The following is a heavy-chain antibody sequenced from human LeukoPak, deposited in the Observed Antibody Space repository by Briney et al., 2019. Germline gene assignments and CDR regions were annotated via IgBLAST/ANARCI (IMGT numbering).Heavy chain of an antibody. Sequence: GGSLRLSCTASGFTFSNSAMSWVRQAPGKGLEWVSIVSGSGDITYYADSVKGRFTISRDNSKNTLYLQMNSLRAEDTAVYYCARGRGLIIPLDYWGQGTLVTVSS. J-gene: IGHJ4*02. D-gene: IGHD3-10*01. CDR1: GFTFSNSA. V-gene: IGHV3-23*01. CDR3: ARGRGLIIPLDY. CDR2: VSGSGDIT.